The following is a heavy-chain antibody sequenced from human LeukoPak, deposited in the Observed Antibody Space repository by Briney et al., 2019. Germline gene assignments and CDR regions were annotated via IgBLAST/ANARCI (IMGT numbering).Heavy chain of an antibody. CDR2: IKQDGSEK. CDR3: ARDRDSSGWYYYYYYYGMDV. V-gene: IGHV3-7*01. D-gene: IGHD6-19*01. J-gene: IGHJ6*02. CDR1: GFTFSSYW. Sequence: GGSLRLSCAASGFTFSSYWMSWVRQAPGKGLEWVANIKQDGSEKYYVDSVKGRFTISRDNAKNSLYLQMNSLRAEDTAVYYCARDRDSSGWYYYYYYYGMDVWGQGTTVTVSS.